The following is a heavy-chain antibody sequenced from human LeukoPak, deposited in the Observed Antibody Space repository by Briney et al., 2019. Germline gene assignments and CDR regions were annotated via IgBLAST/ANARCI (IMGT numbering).Heavy chain of an antibody. D-gene: IGHD1-1*01. V-gene: IGHV3-13*01. CDR2: IGTAGDT. CDR1: GLTFSDYD. Sequence: GGSLRLSCAASGLTFSDYDMHWVRQATGKGLEWVSAIGTAGDTYYTGSVKGRFTISRENAKNSLYLQMNSLRAGDTAVYYCARVAKERVGGVYYFYYWGQGTLVTVSS. CDR3: ARVAKERVGGVYYFYY. J-gene: IGHJ4*02.